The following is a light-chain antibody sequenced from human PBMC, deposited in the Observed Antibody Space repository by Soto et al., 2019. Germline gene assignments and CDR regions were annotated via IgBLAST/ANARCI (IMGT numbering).Light chain of an antibody. CDR2: EVT. V-gene: IGLV2-8*01. J-gene: IGLJ3*02. CDR1: SSDLRNSNF. CDR3: SSYADFNIVL. Sequence: QSALTQPPSASGSPGQSVTISCTGTSSDLRNSNFISWYQQYPGKAPKLMIYEVTKRPSGVPDRFSGSKSVDVASLTVSGLQAEDEAEYYCSSYADFNIVLFGGGTKLTVL.